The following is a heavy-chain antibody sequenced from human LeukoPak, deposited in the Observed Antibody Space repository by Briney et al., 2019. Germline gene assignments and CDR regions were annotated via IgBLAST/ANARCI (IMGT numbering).Heavy chain of an antibody. J-gene: IGHJ5*02. CDR2: IYYSGST. V-gene: IGHV4-39*01. D-gene: IGHD2-2*01. CDR3: ARPVGGYCSSTSCSNWFDP. Sequence: SETPSLTCTVSGGSISSSSYYWGRVRQPPGKGLEWIGRIYYSGSTYYNPSLKSRVTISVDTSKNQFSLKLSSVTAADTAVYYCARPVGGYCSSTSCSNWFDPWGQGTLVTVSS. CDR1: GGSISSSSYY.